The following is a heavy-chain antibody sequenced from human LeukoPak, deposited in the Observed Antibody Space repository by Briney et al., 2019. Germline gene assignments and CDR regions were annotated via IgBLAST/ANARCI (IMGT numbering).Heavy chain of an antibody. CDR1: GGTFSSYA. D-gene: IGHD7-27*01. Sequence: SVKVSCTASGGTFSSYAFNWVRQAPGQGLEWMGGINPILGTTNYAQQFQGRATMTTDESTSTAFMELSSLRSEATAIYYCATDDGSATWGFDSWGQGTLLTVSS. CDR3: ATDDGSATWGFDS. V-gene: IGHV1-69*05. J-gene: IGHJ5*01. CDR2: INPILGTT.